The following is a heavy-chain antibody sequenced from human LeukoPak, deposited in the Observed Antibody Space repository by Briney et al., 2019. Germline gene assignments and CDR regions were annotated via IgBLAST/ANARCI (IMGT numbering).Heavy chain of an antibody. V-gene: IGHV3-21*01. D-gene: IGHD3-16*01. CDR1: GFNFNNYS. J-gene: IGHJ4*02. CDR3: ASRNWG. Sequence: PGGSLKLSCAASGFNFNNYSMYWVRQAPGKGLEWVASISSSSTYIFDADSVKGRFTISRDNAKSSVYLQMNDLRAEDTAVYYCASRNWGGGQGTLVTVSS. CDR2: ISSSSTYI.